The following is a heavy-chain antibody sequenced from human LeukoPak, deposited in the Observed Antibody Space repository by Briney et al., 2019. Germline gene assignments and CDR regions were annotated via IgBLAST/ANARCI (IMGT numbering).Heavy chain of an antibody. J-gene: IGHJ4*02. CDR1: GYSFTNYG. CDR3: TRGNLGSFYDLWSGYYTTGHFDY. V-gene: IGHV1-18*01. D-gene: IGHD3-3*01. CDR2: ISAPNGNT. Sequence: ASVKVSCKASGYSFTNYGISWVRQAPGQGLEWMGWISAPNGNTNYAQRVQDRVTMTTDKSTSTAYMELRSLRSDDTAVYYCTRGNLGSFYDLWSGYYTTGHFDYWGQGTLVAVSS.